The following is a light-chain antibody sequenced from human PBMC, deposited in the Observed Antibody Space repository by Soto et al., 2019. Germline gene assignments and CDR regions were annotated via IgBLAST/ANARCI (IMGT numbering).Light chain of an antibody. CDR1: RSNIGSHYI. V-gene: IGLV2-8*01. CDR2: EVN. Sequence: QSVVTQPPSASGAPGQWVTISCSGSRSNIGSHYISWYQHLPGTAPKLMIYEVNKRPSGVPDRFSGSKSGNTASLTVSGLQAGDEADYYCSSFAANDNVVFGGGTKLTVL. J-gene: IGLJ3*02. CDR3: SSFAANDNVV.